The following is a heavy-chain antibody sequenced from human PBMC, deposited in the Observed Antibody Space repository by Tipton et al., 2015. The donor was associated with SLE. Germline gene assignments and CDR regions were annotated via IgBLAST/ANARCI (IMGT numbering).Heavy chain of an antibody. CDR1: GGTFSSYA. J-gene: IGHJ3*02. V-gene: IGHV1-69*01. CDR3: ARPPSGSYSDAFDI. CDR2: IIPIFGTA. Sequence: QSGAEVKKPGSSVKVSCKASGGTFSSYAISWVRQAPGQGLEWMGGIIPIFGTANYAQKFQGGVTITADESTSTAYMELSSLRSDDTAMYYCARPPSGSYSDAFDIWGQGTMVTVSS. D-gene: IGHD1-26*01.